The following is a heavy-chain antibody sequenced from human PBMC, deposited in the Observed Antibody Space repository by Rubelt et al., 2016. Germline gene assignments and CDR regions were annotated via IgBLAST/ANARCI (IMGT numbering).Heavy chain of an antibody. D-gene: IGHD3-10*01. Sequence: EVHLVESGGGLVQPGGSLRLSCEASGFTFSSYWMHWVRQAPGKGLVWVSRINSDGSSTDYADSVKGRFTVSRDNAKHTLYLQMNSLWAEDTAVYFCASWFFRVDYWGQGTLVTVSS. V-gene: IGHV3-74*01. CDR2: INSDGSST. CDR1: GFTFSSYW. J-gene: IGHJ4*02. CDR3: ASWFFRVDY.